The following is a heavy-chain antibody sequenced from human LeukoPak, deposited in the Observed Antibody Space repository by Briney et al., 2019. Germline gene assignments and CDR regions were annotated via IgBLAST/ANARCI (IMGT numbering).Heavy chain of an antibody. V-gene: IGHV4-31*03. J-gene: IGHJ4*02. CDR3: ARVADGRWADY. CDR1: GGSISSGGYY. CDR2: IYYSGGT. Sequence: KPSQTLSLTCTVSGGSISSGGYYWSWIRQHPGKGLEWIGYIYYSGGTYYNPSLKSRVTISVDTSKNQFSLKLSSVTAADTAVYYCARVADGRWADYWGQGTLVTVSS.